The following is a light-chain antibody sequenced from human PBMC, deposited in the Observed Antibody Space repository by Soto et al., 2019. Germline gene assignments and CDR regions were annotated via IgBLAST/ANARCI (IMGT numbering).Light chain of an antibody. Sequence: QSVLTQPASVSGSPGQSITISCTGTSSDVGGYNYVSWYQHHPGKAPKVMIYDVSNRPSGVSNRFSGSKSGNTASLTISGLRAEDEADYYCSSYTRSNTLRYVFGNGTQLTVL. CDR3: SSYTRSNTLRYV. J-gene: IGLJ1*01. CDR2: DVS. CDR1: SSDVGGYNY. V-gene: IGLV2-14*03.